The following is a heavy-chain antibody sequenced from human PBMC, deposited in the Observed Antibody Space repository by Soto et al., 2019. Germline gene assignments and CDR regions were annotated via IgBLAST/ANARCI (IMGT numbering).Heavy chain of an antibody. CDR2: ISNDGSET. Sequence: EGQVVESGGTLVHPGGSLRLSCAASGFTFSNYWMHWVRQAPGKGLVWVSRISNDGSETVYADSVRGRFTISRDNAKNTLYLQMNSLRVDDTAVYHCVRDQPHHWFEPWGQGTLVTVSS. CDR3: VRDQPHHWFEP. V-gene: IGHV3-74*01. CDR1: GFTFSNYW. J-gene: IGHJ5*02.